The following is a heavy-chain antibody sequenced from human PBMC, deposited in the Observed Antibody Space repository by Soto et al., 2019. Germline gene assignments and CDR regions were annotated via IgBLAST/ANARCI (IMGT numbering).Heavy chain of an antibody. CDR2: INYSGST. Sequence: PSETLSLTCTVSGGSISSYYWSWIRQPPGKGLQWIGYINYSGSTNSNPSLKSRVTISVDTSKKQFSLKLGSVTAADTAVYYCARYFDWPSAFDIWGQGTMVTVSS. CDR1: GGSISSYY. J-gene: IGHJ3*02. V-gene: IGHV4-59*01. CDR3: ARYFDWPSAFDI. D-gene: IGHD3-9*01.